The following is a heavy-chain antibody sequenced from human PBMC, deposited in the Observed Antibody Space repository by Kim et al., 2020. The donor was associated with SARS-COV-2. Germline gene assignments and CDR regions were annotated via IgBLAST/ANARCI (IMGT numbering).Heavy chain of an antibody. CDR3: ARADCSSTSCYVEGNQVWYFDY. Sequence: SETLSLTCAVYGGSFSGYYWSWIRQPPGKGLEWIGEINHSGSTNYNPSLKSRVTISVDTSKNQFSLKLSSVTAADTAVYYCARADCSSTSCYVEGNQVWYFDYWGQGTLVTVSS. CDR2: INHSGST. D-gene: IGHD2-2*01. J-gene: IGHJ4*02. V-gene: IGHV4-34*01. CDR1: GGSFSGYY.